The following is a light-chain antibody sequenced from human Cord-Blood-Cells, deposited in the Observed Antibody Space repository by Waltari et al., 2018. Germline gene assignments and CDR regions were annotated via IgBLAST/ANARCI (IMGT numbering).Light chain of an antibody. CDR3: CSYAGSYTHVV. J-gene: IGLJ2*01. CDR2: DVS. CDR1: SSDVGGYNS. V-gene: IGLV2-11*01. Sequence: QSALPQPRSVSGSPGQSLTISCPGTSSDVGGYNSSSRYQQHPGKAPKLMIYDVSKRPSGVPDRFSGSKSGNTASLTISGLQAEDEADYYCCSYAGSYTHVVFGGGTKLTVL.